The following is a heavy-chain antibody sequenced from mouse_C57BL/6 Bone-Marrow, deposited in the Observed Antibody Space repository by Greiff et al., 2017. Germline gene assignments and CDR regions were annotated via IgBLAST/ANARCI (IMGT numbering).Heavy chain of an antibody. J-gene: IGHJ4*01. Sequence: DVKLVESGGGLVKPGGSLKLSCAASGFTFSDYGMHWVRQAPEKGLEWVAYISSGSSTIYYADTVKGRFTISRDNAKNTLFLQMTSLRYEDTAMYYGAGGGSSRYYAMDYWGQGTSVTVSS. CDR2: ISSGSSTI. V-gene: IGHV5-17*01. CDR3: AGGGSSRYYAMDY. D-gene: IGHD1-1*01. CDR1: GFTFSDYG.